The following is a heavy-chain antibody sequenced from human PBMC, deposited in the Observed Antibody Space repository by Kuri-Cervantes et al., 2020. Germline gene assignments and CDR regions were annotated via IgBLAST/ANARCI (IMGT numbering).Heavy chain of an antibody. J-gene: IGHJ6*02. CDR2: IYYSGST. D-gene: IGHD1-26*01. Sequence: SETLSLTCTVSGGSISSSSYYWGWIRQPPGKGLEWIGSIYYSGSTYYNPSLKSRVTISVDTSKNQFSLKLSSVTAADTALYYCARRGRGRIYYYYGMDVWGQGTTVTVSS. V-gene: IGHV4-39*01. CDR1: GGSISSSSYY. CDR3: ARRGRGRIYYYYGMDV.